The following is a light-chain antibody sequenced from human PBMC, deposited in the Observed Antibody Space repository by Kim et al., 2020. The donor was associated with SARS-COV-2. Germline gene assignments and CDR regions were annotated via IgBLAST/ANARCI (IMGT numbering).Light chain of an antibody. V-gene: IGLV3-19*01. J-gene: IGLJ3*02. CDR2: GKY. Sequence: SSELTHDPAVSVALGQTFRLTCQGDSLRNYYATWYQQRPGQAPVLVLYGKYNRPSGIPDRFSGSASGNTASLTITGAQADDEADYYCNSRDSSGDHVVLGGGTQRTV. CDR3: NSRDSSGDHVV. CDR1: SLRNYY.